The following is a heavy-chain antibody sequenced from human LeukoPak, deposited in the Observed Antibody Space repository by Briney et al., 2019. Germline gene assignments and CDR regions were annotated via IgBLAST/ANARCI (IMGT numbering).Heavy chain of an antibody. D-gene: IGHD2-2*01. V-gene: IGHV1-18*01. Sequence: GASVKVSCKTSGYTFTSYGISWVRQAPGQGLEWMGWISTYYGNTNYAQNLQGRVTMTTDTSTSTAYMDLRSLRSDDTAVYYCARDLTGCGSTSCQVHDAFDIWGQGTMVTVSS. CDR2: ISTYYGNT. CDR1: GYTFTSYG. CDR3: ARDLTGCGSTSCQVHDAFDI. J-gene: IGHJ3*02.